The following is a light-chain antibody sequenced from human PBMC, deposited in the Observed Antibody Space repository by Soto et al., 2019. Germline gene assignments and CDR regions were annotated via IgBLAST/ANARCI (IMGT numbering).Light chain of an antibody. J-gene: IGLJ1*01. CDR2: DND. CDR1: SSKIGDNY. Sequence: QSVLTQPPSVSASPGQQVTISWSGISSKIGDNYVSWYQHLPGTAPKLVVYDNDRRPSGIPGRFSGSKSGTSATLVITGLQTGDEADYYCGTWDDRLDGNYVFGTGTKVTVL. V-gene: IGLV1-51*01. CDR3: GTWDDRLDGNYV.